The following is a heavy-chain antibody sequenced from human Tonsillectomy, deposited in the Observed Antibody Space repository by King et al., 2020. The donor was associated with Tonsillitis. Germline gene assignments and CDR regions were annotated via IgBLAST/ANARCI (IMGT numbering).Heavy chain of an antibody. D-gene: IGHD4-17*01. J-gene: IGHJ4*02. V-gene: IGHV3-23*04. CDR2: ISGRGDST. Sequence: VQLVESGGGLVQPGGSLRLSCAASGFTFSSYAMNWVRQAPGKGLEWVSAISGRGDSTYYTDSVKGRFTVSRDNSKNTLYLQMNSLRADDTAVYYCAKGGTYGDYVESWGQGTLVTVSS. CDR1: GFTFSSYA. CDR3: AKGGTYGDYVES.